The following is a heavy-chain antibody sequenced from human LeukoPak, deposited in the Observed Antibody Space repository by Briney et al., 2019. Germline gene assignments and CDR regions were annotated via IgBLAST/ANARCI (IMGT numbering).Heavy chain of an antibody. J-gene: IGHJ3*02. CDR2: ISAYNGNT. V-gene: IGHV1-18*01. Sequence: GASVKVSCKASGYTFTSYGISWVRQAPGQGLEWMGWISAYNGNTNYAQKLQGRVTMTTDTSTSTAYMELRSLRSDDTAVYYCARDYGGNSRSGAFDIWGQGTMVTVSS. CDR3: ARDYGGNSRSGAFDI. D-gene: IGHD4-23*01. CDR1: GYTFTSYG.